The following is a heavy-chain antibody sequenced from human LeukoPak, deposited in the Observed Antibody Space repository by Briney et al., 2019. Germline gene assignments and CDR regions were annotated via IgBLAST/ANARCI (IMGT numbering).Heavy chain of an antibody. J-gene: IGHJ4*02. CDR2: INHSGST. Sequence: SETLSLTCTVSGGSISSSSYYWSWIRQPPGKGLEWIGEINHSGSTNYNPSLKSRVTISVDTSKNQFSLKLSSVTAADTAVYYCARNHYYDPPFDYWGQGTLVTVSS. D-gene: IGHD3-22*01. CDR1: GGSISSSSYY. V-gene: IGHV4-39*07. CDR3: ARNHYYDPPFDY.